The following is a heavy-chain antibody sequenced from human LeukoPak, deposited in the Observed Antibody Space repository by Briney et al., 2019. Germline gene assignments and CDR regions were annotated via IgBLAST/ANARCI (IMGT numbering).Heavy chain of an antibody. CDR2: ISSSSSTI. Sequence: PGGSLRLSCAASGFTFSSYSMNWVHQAPGKGLEWVSYISSSSSTIYYADSVKGRFTISRDNAKNSLYLQMNSLRAEDTAVYYCAREPYSSSSYWGQGTLVTVSS. V-gene: IGHV3-48*01. CDR3: AREPYSSSSY. D-gene: IGHD6-6*01. CDR1: GFTFSSYS. J-gene: IGHJ4*02.